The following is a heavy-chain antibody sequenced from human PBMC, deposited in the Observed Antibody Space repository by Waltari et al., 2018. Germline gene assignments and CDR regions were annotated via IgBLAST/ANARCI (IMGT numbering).Heavy chain of an antibody. CDR1: AYRFTDYY. D-gene: IGHD6-19*01. Sequence: QVQLVQSGAEVKKPGASVKVSCKTSAYRFTDYYMHWMRQAPGQALAGMGWINPSNGGTYSAQTLQARASMTMETAISTAYMELSRLSCDDTAVYYCAKVSSRAVAFENWGQGPLVTVSP. CDR3: AKVSSRAVAFEN. J-gene: IGHJ4*02. CDR2: INPSNGGT. V-gene: IGHV1-2*02.